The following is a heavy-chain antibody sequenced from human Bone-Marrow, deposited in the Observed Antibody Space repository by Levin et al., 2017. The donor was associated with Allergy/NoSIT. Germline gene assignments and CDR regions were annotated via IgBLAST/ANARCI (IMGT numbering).Heavy chain of an antibody. CDR3: TRGTCWGSD. J-gene: IGHJ4*02. D-gene: IGHD3-10*01. V-gene: IGHV3-74*01. CDR1: GFTYNMYW. Sequence: GGSLRLSCVASGFTYNMYWMQWVRQPPGKGLMWVSRINFDGTSTTYADSVKGRFTISRDNAKDTLYLQMNSLRAEDTAVYFCTRGTCWGSDWGQGTLVTVSA. CDR2: INFDGTST.